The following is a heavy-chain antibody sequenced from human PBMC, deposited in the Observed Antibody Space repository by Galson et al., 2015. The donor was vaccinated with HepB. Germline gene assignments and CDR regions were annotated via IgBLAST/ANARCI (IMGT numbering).Heavy chain of an antibody. J-gene: IGHJ4*02. CDR3: ARDLGGHRADYFEY. Sequence: SLRLSCAAPGFTFGQDGMSWVRQAPGKGLEWVSVISGSGDYINYADSVRGRFTISRDNSRSTLYLHMNSLRVEDTAIYYCARDLGGHRADYFEYWGQGTLVTVSS. D-gene: IGHD4-23*01. V-gene: IGHV3-23*01. CDR1: GFTFGQDG. CDR2: ISGSGDYI.